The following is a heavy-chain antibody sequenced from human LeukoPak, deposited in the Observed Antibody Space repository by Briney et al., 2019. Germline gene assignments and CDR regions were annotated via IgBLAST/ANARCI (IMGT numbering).Heavy chain of an antibody. CDR1: GYTISSGYY. J-gene: IGHJ4*02. Sequence: KPSETLSLTCTVSGYTISSGYYWGWIRQPPGKGLEWIGSIYHSGSTYYNPSLKSRVTISVDTSKNQFSLKLSSVTAADTAVYYCARDRSYEDYWGQGTLVTLSS. V-gene: IGHV4-38-2*02. CDR3: ARDRSYEDY. D-gene: IGHD5-18*01. CDR2: IYHSGST.